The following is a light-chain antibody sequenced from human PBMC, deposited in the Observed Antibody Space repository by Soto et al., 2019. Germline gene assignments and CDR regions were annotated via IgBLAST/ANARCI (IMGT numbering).Light chain of an antibody. CDR3: QQYNSYPWT. CDR1: QSISSW. V-gene: IGKV1-5*03. J-gene: IGKJ1*01. Sequence: DIHANQSPSTLSASVRARVTITCVASQSISSWLAWYQHKPGKAPKLLIYKASSLESGVPSRFSGSGSGTEFTLTISSLQPDDFATYYCQQYNSYPWTFGQGAKVDIK. CDR2: KAS.